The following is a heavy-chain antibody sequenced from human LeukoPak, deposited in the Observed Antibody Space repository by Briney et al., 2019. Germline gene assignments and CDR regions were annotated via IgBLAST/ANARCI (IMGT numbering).Heavy chain of an antibody. J-gene: IGHJ4*02. V-gene: IGHV3-30*02. CDR3: AKDGVGTSTAAY. D-gene: IGHD1-26*01. Sequence: QPGGSLRLSCKASGFSFSSYGMHWVRQAPGKGLEWVAFIRYDGSDKYYADSAKGRFTISRDNSNNILYLQLNSLRPEDTAVFYCAKDGVGTSTAAYWGQGALVTVSS. CDR2: IRYDGSDK. CDR1: GFSFSSYG.